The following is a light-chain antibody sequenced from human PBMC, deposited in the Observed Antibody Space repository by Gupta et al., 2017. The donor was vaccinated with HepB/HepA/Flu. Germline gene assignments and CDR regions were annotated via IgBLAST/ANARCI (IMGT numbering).Light chain of an antibody. Sequence: DIVMTQTPLSSPVTLGQPASISCRSSQSLVHSDGNTYLSWVQQRPGQPPRLLIYKISNRFSRVPDRFSGSGAGTDFTLKISRVEAEDVGVYYCRQATQFPWTFGQGTKVEIK. CDR3: RQATQFPWT. CDR1: QSLVHSDGNTY. V-gene: IGKV2-24*01. J-gene: IGKJ1*01. CDR2: KIS.